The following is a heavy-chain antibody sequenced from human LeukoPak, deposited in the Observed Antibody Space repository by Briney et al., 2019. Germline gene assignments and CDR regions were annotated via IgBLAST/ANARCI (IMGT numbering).Heavy chain of an antibody. V-gene: IGHV1-18*01. D-gene: IGHD3-9*01. CDR1: GYTFTSYG. CDR3: ARSHYDILTGHYYYYMDV. CDR2: ISAYNGNT. J-gene: IGHJ6*03. Sequence: ASVKVSCKASGYTFTSYGISWVRQAPGQGLEWMGWISAYNGNTNYAQKLQGRVTMTTDTSTSTAYMELRSLRSDDTAVYYCARSHYDILTGHYYYYMDVWGKGTTVTISS.